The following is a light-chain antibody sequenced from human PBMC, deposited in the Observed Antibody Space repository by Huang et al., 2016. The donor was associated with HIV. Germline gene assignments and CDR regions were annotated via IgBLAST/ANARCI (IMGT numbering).Light chain of an antibody. Sequence: PSSLSASVGDRVTITCRASQSISSYLNWYQQKPGKAPKLLIYAASSLQSGVPSRFSGSGSGTDFTLTISSLQPEDFATYYCQQSYSTPKTFGQGTKVEIK. CDR3: QQSYSTPKT. V-gene: IGKV1-39*01. CDR2: AAS. J-gene: IGKJ1*01. CDR1: QSISSY.